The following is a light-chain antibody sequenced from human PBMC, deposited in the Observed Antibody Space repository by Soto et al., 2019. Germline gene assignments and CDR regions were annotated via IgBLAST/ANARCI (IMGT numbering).Light chain of an antibody. CDR2: DAS. V-gene: IGKV1-5*01. Sequence: DIQMTQSPSTLSASVGDRVTITCRASQSISSWLAWYQQKPGKAPKLLIYDASSLESGVPSRFSGSGSGTEFTLTISSLQPDDFATYYCQHYNSYSEAFGQGTEVDI. CDR1: QSISSW. CDR3: QHYNSYSEA. J-gene: IGKJ1*01.